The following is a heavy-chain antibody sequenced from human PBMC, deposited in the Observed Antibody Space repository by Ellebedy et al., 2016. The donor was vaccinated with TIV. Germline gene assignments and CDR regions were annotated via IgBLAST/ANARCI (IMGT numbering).Heavy chain of an antibody. J-gene: IGHJ5*02. V-gene: IGHV1-8*01. Sequence: AASVKVSCKASGYTFTTFDVIWVRQATGQGLEWMGWMNSDTGNTGYAHKFQGRITLTRNTSISPAYIELTSLRSEDTALYYCARVRRMNWFDPWGQGTLVTVSS. CDR1: GYTFTTFD. CDR3: ARVRRMNWFDP. D-gene: IGHD1-1*01. CDR2: MNSDTGNT.